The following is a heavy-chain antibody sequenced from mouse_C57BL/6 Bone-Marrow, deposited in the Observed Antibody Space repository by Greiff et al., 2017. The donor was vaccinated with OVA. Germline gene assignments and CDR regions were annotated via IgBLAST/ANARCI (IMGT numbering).Heavy chain of an antibody. D-gene: IGHD1-1*01. CDR1: GYAFSSSW. Sequence: VQLQQSGPELVKPGASVKISCKASGYAFSSSWMNWVKQRPGQGLEWIGRIYPGDGATNYNGKFKGKATLTAAKSSRTAYMQLSSLTSEDSAVYFCALITTVRGPMEYRGQGTSGTVSS. V-gene: IGHV1-82*01. J-gene: IGHJ4*01. CDR3: ALITTVRGPMEY. CDR2: IYPGDGAT.